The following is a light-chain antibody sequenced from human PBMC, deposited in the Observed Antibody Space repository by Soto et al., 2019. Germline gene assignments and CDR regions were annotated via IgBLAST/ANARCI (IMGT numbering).Light chain of an antibody. V-gene: IGLV2-14*01. CDR2: DVT. Sequence: QSVLTQPASVSGSPGQSITISCSGTSSDVGFYNFVSWYQQHPGKAPKLMISDVTNRPSGISNRFSGSKSGNTASLTISGLQAEDEADYYCSSYTSSSTVVFGGGTELTVL. J-gene: IGLJ3*02. CDR1: SSDVGFYNF. CDR3: SSYTSSSTVV.